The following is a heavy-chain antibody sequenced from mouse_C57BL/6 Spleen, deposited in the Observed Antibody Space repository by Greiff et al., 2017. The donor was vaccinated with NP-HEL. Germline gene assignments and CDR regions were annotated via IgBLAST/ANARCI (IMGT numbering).Heavy chain of an antibody. Sequence: VQLQQSGPELVKPGASVKISCKASGYSFTDYNMNWVKQSNGKSLEWIGVLNPNYGTTSYNQKFKGKATLTVDQSSSTAYMQLNSLTSEDAADYCCGRRRLLHAMDYWGQGTSVTVSS. CDR2: LNPNYGTT. CDR1: GYSFTDYN. V-gene: IGHV1-39*01. J-gene: IGHJ4*01. CDR3: GRRRLLHAMDY. D-gene: IGHD2-3*01.